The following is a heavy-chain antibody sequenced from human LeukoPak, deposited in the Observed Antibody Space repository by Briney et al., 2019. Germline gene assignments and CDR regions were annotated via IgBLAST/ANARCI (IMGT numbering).Heavy chain of an antibody. Sequence: SETLSLTCTVSGGSIRSSYYYWGWIRQPPGKGLEWIGYIYHSGSTYYNPSLKSRVTISVDRSKNQFSLKLSSVTAADTAVYYCASLLGWFDPWGQGTLVTVSS. D-gene: IGHD2-15*01. CDR2: IYHSGST. V-gene: IGHV4-30-2*01. J-gene: IGHJ5*02. CDR1: GGSIRSSYYY. CDR3: ASLLGWFDP.